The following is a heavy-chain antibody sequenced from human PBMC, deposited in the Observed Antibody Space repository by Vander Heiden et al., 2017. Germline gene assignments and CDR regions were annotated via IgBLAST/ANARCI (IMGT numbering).Heavy chain of an antibody. CDR3: ARAAAGGGYGMDV. Sequence: EVQLVESGGCLVKPGGSLRLSCAASGFSFNHHSMNWVRQAPGKGLEWVSSISKSGDYKYYGDSVKGRFTISRDNAKNSVYLQMNSLRAEDTAVFFCARAAAGGGYGMDVWGQGTTVTVSS. CDR1: GFSFNHHS. V-gene: IGHV3-21*01. D-gene: IGHD6-13*01. J-gene: IGHJ6*02. CDR2: ISKSGDYK.